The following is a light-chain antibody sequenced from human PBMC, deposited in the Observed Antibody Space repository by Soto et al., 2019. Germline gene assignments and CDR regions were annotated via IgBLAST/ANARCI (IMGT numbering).Light chain of an antibody. CDR3: HQSNDWWT. J-gene: IGKJ1*01. Sequence: EIVMTQSPATLSVSPGERATLSCRASQSVSNNLAWYQQKPGQAPGLLIYGASTRATGIPARFSGSGSGTEFTLTISSLQSEDFAVYYCHQSNDWWTFGQGTKVDIK. V-gene: IGKV3-15*01. CDR1: QSVSNN. CDR2: GAS.